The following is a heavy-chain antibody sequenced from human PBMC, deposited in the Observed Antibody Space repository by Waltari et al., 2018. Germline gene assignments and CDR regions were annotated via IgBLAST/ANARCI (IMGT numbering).Heavy chain of an antibody. J-gene: IGHJ2*01. CDR2: IYYSGST. V-gene: IGHV4-59*11. D-gene: IGHD3-16*02. Sequence: QVQLQDSGPGLVKPSETLSLTCTVSGGSISSHYWSWIRQPPGKGLEWIGYIYYSGSTNYNPSLKSRVTISVETSKNQFSLKLSSVTAADTAVYYCARGQNYDYIWGSYRYSRGWYFDLWGRGTLVTVSS. CDR1: GGSISSHY. CDR3: ARGQNYDYIWGSYRYSRGWYFDL.